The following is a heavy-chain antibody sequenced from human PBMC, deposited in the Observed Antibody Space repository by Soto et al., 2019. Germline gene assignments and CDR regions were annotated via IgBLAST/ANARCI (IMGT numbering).Heavy chain of an antibody. J-gene: IGHJ6*02. CDR1: GGSFTYN. CDR3: ARLHSHGTYGMDV. CDR2: IIPIFGTT. D-gene: IGHD5-18*01. Sequence: QMHLVQSGAEVKKPGSSVKVSCKASGGSFTYNLSWVRQDPGQGLEWMGGIIPIFGTTKYAQKFQDRVTITADESTKTAYMELNTRRSEDTAVYYCARLHSHGTYGMDVWGQGTTVTVSS. V-gene: IGHV1-69*01.